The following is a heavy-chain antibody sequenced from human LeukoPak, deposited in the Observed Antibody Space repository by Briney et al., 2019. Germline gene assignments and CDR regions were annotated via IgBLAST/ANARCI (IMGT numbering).Heavy chain of an antibody. CDR2: IIPIFGTA. J-gene: IGHJ4*02. CDR3: ARAHKSWDYYDSSGYYHLDY. CDR1: GGTFSSYA. V-gene: IGHV1-69*13. D-gene: IGHD3-22*01. Sequence: GASVKVSCKASGGTFSSYAISWVRQAPGQGLGWMGGIIPIFGTANYAQKFQGRVTITADESTSTAYMELSSLRSEDTAVYYCARAHKSWDYYDSSGYYHLDYWGQGTLVTVSS.